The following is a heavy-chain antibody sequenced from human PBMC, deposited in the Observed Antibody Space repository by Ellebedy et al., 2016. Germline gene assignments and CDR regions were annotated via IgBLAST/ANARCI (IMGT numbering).Heavy chain of an antibody. CDR1: GFTFSDHW. CDR3: ARFGDPLRGWFNP. V-gene: IGHV3-7*01. CDR2: IKEDGSGK. D-gene: IGHD1-26*01. J-gene: IGHJ5*01. Sequence: GESLKISXAVSGFTFSDHWMSWVRQAPGKGLEWVANIKEDGSGKLYVDSVKGRFTISRDNVKKSLYLQMNSLTAEDTAVYYCARFGDPLRGWFNPWGQGTLVNVTS.